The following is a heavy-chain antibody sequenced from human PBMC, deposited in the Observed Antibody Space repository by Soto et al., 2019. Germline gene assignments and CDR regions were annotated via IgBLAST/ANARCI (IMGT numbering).Heavy chain of an antibody. J-gene: IGHJ4*02. CDR2: INAGNGDT. CDR1: GYTFSSLA. Sequence: QVQLVQSGAEVKKPGASVKVSCKASGYTFSSLAIHWVRQAPGQRLEWMGWINAGNGDTKYSQKFQGRVTIARDTAASTAYMELGSLTFEDTAVYYCARTVGASAYWGQGTLVTVSS. V-gene: IGHV1-3*01. CDR3: ARTVGASAY. D-gene: IGHD1-26*01.